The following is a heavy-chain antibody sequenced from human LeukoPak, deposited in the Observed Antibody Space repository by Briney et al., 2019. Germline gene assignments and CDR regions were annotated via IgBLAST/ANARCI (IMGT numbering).Heavy chain of an antibody. V-gene: IGHV3-64*01. CDR3: ARVGSYGDYDFDY. CDR2: ISSNGGST. Sequence: GGSLRLSCAASGFTFSSYAMHWVRQAPGKGLEYASAISSNGGSTYYANSVKGRFTISRDNSKNTLYLQMGSLRAEDMAVYYCARVGSYGDYDFDYWGQGTLVTVSS. J-gene: IGHJ4*02. D-gene: IGHD4-17*01. CDR1: GFTFSSYA.